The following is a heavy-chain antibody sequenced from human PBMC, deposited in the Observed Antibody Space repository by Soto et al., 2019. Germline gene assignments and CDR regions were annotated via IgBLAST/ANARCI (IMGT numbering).Heavy chain of an antibody. CDR2: IIPILGIA. Sequence: SVKVSCKASGGTFSSYTISWVRQAPGQGLEWMGRIIPILGIANYAQKFQGRVTITADKSTSTAYMELSSLRSEDTAVYYCARDPKSSGCYSTLFGFDIWGQGTMVTVSS. CDR1: GGTFSSYT. J-gene: IGHJ3*02. D-gene: IGHD6-19*01. V-gene: IGHV1-69*04. CDR3: ARDPKSSGCYSTLFGFDI.